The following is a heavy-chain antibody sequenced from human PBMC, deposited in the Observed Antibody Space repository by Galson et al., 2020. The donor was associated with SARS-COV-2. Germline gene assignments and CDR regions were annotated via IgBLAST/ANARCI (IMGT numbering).Heavy chain of an antibody. J-gene: IGHJ6*02. V-gene: IGHV3-30-3*01. Sequence: GESLKISCAASGFTFSSYAMHWVRQAPGKGLEWVAVISYDGSNKYYADSVKGRFTISRDNSKNTLYLQMNSLRAEDTAVYYCARVGDSSGYWPYYYGMDVWGQGTTVTVSS. CDR2: ISYDGSNK. CDR3: ARVGDSSGYWPYYYGMDV. CDR1: GFTFSSYA. D-gene: IGHD3-22*01.